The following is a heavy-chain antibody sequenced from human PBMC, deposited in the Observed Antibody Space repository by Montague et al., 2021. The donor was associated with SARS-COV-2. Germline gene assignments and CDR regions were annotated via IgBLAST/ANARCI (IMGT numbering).Heavy chain of an antibody. CDR3: ARVSDFWSGYYTAVGAIDI. CDR2: IYYSGST. Sequence: SETLSLTCTVSGGSISSYYWSWIRQPPGKGLEWIGYIYYSGSTNYNPSLKSRVTISVDTSKNQFSLKLSSVTAADTAVYYCARVSDFWSGYYTAVGAIDIWGQGTMVTVSS. J-gene: IGHJ3*02. D-gene: IGHD3-3*01. CDR1: GGSISSYY. V-gene: IGHV4-59*01.